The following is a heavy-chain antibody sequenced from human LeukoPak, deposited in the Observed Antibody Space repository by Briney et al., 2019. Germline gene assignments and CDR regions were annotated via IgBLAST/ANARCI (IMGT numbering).Heavy chain of an antibody. CDR3: AEVESSYCRI. V-gene: IGHV3-23*01. CDR1: GPTFGNYG. Sequence: PGGSLRLSRVASGPTFGNYGMNWVRQAPGKGLEWVSSIGGGGYTTYYADSVRGRFTISRDNSKNSMYLQMSSLRAEDTAVYYCAEVESSYCRIWGQGTLVTVSS. J-gene: IGHJ4*02. D-gene: IGHD3-10*01. CDR2: IGGGGYTT.